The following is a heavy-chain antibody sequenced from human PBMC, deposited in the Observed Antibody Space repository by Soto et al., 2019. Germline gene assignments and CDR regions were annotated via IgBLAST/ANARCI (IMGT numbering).Heavy chain of an antibody. CDR3: ARYSNYVPVDY. CDR2: ISPYNGNT. V-gene: IGHV1-18*01. Sequence: QVQLVQSGPEVQKPGASVKVSCKASGYTFTNFDIAWVRQAPGQGLEWMGWISPYNGNTKYAQKLQGRVTMTTETSTTTAYMELRSLRSDDTAVYYCARYSNYVPVDYWGQGTLVTVSS. CDR1: GYTFTNFD. J-gene: IGHJ4*02. D-gene: IGHD4-4*01.